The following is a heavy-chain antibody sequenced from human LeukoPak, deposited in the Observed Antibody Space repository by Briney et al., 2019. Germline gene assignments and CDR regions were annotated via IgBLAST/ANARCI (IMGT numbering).Heavy chain of an antibody. CDR3: ARDYGGNSFDY. CDR2: IKEDGSQK. V-gene: IGHV3-7*04. J-gene: IGHJ4*02. D-gene: IGHD4-23*01. Sequence: PGGSLRLSCAVSGFTFRSYWMSWVRQAPGKGLEWAANIKEDGSQKYYVDSVKGRFTISRDNAKNSLYLQMNSLRAEDTAVYYCARDYGGNSFDYWGQGTLVTVSS. CDR1: GFTFRSYW.